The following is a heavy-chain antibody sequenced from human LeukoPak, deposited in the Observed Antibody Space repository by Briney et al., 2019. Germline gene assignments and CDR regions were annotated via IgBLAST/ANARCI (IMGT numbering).Heavy chain of an antibody. CDR1: GFTFSSYG. V-gene: IGHV3-30*02. J-gene: IGHJ4*02. CDR2: IRYDESTK. Sequence: AGGSLRLSCAASGFTFSSYGMHWVRQAPGKGLEWVAFIRYDESTKFYADSVKGRFTISRDTSKNTLYLQMNSLRAEDTAVYSCAKVAHGGSYYFDYWGQGTLVTVSS. D-gene: IGHD1-26*01. CDR3: AKVAHGGSYYFDY.